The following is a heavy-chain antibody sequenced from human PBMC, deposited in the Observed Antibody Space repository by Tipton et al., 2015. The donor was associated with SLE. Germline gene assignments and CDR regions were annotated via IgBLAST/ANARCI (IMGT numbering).Heavy chain of an antibody. CDR3: ARGNYGSGIAWY. CDR2: IYYSGST. Sequence: LRLSCAASGFTFSSYWMSWIRQPPGKGLEWIGYIYYSGSTNYNPSLKSRVTISVDTSKNQFSLKLSSVTAADTAVYYCARGNYGSGIAWYWGQGTLVTVSS. J-gene: IGHJ4*02. D-gene: IGHD3-10*01. CDR1: GFTFSSYW. V-gene: IGHV4-59*12.